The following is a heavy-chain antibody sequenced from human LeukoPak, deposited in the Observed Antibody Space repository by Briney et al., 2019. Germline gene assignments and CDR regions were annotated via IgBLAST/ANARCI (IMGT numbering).Heavy chain of an antibody. J-gene: IGHJ6*03. CDR1: GGTFSSYA. CDR2: IIPIFGTA. CDR3: ARGPLGLRGYYYYMDV. Sequence: SVKVFCKASGGTFSSYAISWVRQAPGQGLEWMGGIIPIFGTANYAQKFQGRVTITTDESTSTAYMELSSLRSEDTAVYYCARGPLGLRGYYYYMDVWGKGTTVTVSS. V-gene: IGHV1-69*05. D-gene: IGHD1-26*01.